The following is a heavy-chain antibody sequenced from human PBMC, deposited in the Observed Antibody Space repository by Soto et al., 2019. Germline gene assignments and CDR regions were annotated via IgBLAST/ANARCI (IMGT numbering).Heavy chain of an antibody. D-gene: IGHD2-21*01. CDR3: AKANCCDSCFYEIDY. Sequence: EVQLLESGGGLVQPGGSLRLSCAASGFTFDNYAMSWVRRAPGKGLEWVSGSRGGGGSTSYADSVRGRFTISRDNSKSILYLQMNNLRAEDTAVYYCAKANCCDSCFYEIDYWGQGTLVTVSS. J-gene: IGHJ4*02. V-gene: IGHV3-23*01. CDR1: GFTFDNYA. CDR2: SRGGGGST.